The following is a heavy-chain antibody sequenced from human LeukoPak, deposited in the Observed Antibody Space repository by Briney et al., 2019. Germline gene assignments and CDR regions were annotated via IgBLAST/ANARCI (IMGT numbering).Heavy chain of an antibody. CDR1: GGSISSYY. CDR2: ICYSGST. Sequence: SETLSLTCTVSGGSISSYYWSWIRQPPGKGLEWIGYICYSGSTNYNPSLKSRVTISVDTSKNQFSLKLSSVTAADTAVYYCARVPYYDSSGYYEDHYGMDVWGQGTTVTVSS. D-gene: IGHD3-22*01. J-gene: IGHJ6*02. CDR3: ARVPYYDSSGYYEDHYGMDV. V-gene: IGHV4-59*01.